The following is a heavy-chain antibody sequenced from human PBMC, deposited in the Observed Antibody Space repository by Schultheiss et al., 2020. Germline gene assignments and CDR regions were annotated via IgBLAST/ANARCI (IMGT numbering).Heavy chain of an antibody. CDR2: IYWNDDK. V-gene: IGHV2-5*01. J-gene: IGHJ4*02. Sequence: SGPTLVKPTETLTLTCTVSGFSLSNARMGVSWIRQPPGKALKWLALIYWNDDKRYSPSLKSRLTITKDTSKSQVVLTMTNMDPVDTATYYCARRYYDILTGYFSYWGQGTLVTVSS. CDR1: GFSLSNARMG. D-gene: IGHD3-9*01. CDR3: ARRYYDILTGYFSY.